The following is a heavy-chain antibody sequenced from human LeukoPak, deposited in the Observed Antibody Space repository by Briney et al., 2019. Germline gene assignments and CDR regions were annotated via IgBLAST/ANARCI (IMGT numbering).Heavy chain of an antibody. D-gene: IGHD2-15*01. Sequence: ASVKVSCKASGYTFTGYYMHWVRQAPGQGLEWMGWINPNSGGTNYAQKFQGRVTMTRDTSISTACMELSRLRSDDTAVYYCARDNSVEDTAWWFDPWGQGTLVTVSS. CDR2: INPNSGGT. CDR3: ARDNSVEDTAWWFDP. J-gene: IGHJ5*02. CDR1: GYTFTGYY. V-gene: IGHV1-2*02.